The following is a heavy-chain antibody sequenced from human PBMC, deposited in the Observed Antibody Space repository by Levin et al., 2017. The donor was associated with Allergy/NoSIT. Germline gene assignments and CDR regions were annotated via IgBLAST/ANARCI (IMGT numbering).Heavy chain of an antibody. Sequence: SQTLSLTCTVSGGSISSSSYYWGWIRQPPGKGLEWIGSIYYSGSTYYNPSLKSRVTISVDTSKNQFSLKLSSVTAADTAVYYCASFYQGYGGTDRFDYWGQGTLVTVSS. J-gene: IGHJ4*02. D-gene: IGHD4-23*01. V-gene: IGHV4-39*01. CDR1: GGSISSSSYY. CDR3: ASFYQGYGGTDRFDY. CDR2: IYYSGST.